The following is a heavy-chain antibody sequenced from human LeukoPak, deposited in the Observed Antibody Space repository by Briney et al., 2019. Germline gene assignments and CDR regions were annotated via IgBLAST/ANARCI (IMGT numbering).Heavy chain of an antibody. D-gene: IGHD3-22*01. Sequence: SVKVSCKASGGTFSSYAISWVRQAPGQGLEWMGGIIPIFGTANYAQKFQGRVTITADESTSTAYMELSSLRAEDTAVYYCARDHHRRLYDSQARDTFDFWGQGTMVTVSS. CDR1: GGTFSSYA. CDR3: ARDHHRRLYDSQARDTFDF. V-gene: IGHV1-69*01. J-gene: IGHJ3*01. CDR2: IIPIFGTA.